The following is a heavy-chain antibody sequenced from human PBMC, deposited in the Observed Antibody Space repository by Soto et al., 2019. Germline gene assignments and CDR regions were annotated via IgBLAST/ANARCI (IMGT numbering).Heavy chain of an antibody. D-gene: IGHD3-3*01. CDR2: INPSGGST. CDR1: GYTFTSYY. CDR3: VMPTITTHFDY. J-gene: IGHJ4*02. Sequence: GASVKVSCKASGYTFTSYYMHWVRQAPGQGLEWMGIINPSGGSTSYAQKFQGRVTMTRDTSTSTVYMELSSLRSEDTAVYYCVMPTITTHFDYWGQGTLVTVSS. V-gene: IGHV1-46*01.